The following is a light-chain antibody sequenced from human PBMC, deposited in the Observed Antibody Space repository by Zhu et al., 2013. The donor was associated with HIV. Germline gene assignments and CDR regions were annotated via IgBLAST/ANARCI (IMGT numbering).Light chain of an antibody. CDR3: SSYTTRRTRVV. CDR2: EVR. V-gene: IGLV2-14*02. J-gene: IGLJ2*01. Sequence: QSALTQPASVSGSPGQSITISCTGTNSDVGTYNLVSWYQQHPGKAPNLIIYEVRRRPSGISNRFSASKSGNTASLTISGLQTEDEAHYYCSSYTTRRTRVVFGGGTKLTVL. CDR1: NSDVGTYNL.